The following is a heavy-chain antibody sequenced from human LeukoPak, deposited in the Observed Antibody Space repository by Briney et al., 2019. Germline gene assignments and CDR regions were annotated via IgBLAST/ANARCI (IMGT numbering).Heavy chain of an antibody. V-gene: IGHV3-30*18. D-gene: IGHD5-18*01. Sequence: GGSLRLSCAASGFTFSNNVMYWVRQAPGKGLEWVAVISYDGRNKHYPDSVKGRFTISRDNSKNTLYLQMNSLRAEDTAVYYCAKDGALVDTAMVIAEYFHHWGQGTLVTVSS. J-gene: IGHJ1*01. CDR2: ISYDGRNK. CDR1: GFTFSNNV. CDR3: AKDGALVDTAMVIAEYFHH.